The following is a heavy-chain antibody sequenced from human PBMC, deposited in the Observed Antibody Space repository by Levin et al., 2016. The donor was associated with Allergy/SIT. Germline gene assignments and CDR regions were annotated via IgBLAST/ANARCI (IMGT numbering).Heavy chain of an antibody. CDR3: LAAPNEFYFDS. CDR2: IYSGGST. V-gene: IGHV3-53*05. CDR1: GLTVSSNY. D-gene: IGHD6-6*01. J-gene: IGHJ4*02. Sequence: GESLKISCAASGLTVSSNYMSWVRQAPGKGLEWVSIIYSGGSTYYTDSVKGRFTISRDYSKNTLYLQMNSLRAEDTAVYYCLAAPNEFYFDSWGQGTLVTVSS.